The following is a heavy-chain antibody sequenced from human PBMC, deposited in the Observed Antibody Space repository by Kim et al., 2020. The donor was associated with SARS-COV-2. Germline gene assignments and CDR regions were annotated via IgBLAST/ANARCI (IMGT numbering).Heavy chain of an antibody. D-gene: IGHD4-17*01. Sequence: GGSLRLSCAASGFTFSSYWMHWVRQAPGKGLVWVSRINSDGSSTSYADSVKGRFTISRDNAKNTLYLQMNSLRAEDTAVYYCARELLYGDYSYYYYYYGMDVWGQGTTVTVSS. CDR2: INSDGSST. CDR3: ARELLYGDYSYYYYYYGMDV. CDR1: GFTFSSYW. V-gene: IGHV3-74*01. J-gene: IGHJ6*02.